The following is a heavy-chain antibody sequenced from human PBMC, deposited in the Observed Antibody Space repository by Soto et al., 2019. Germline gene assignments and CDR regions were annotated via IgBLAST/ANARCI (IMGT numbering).Heavy chain of an antibody. D-gene: IGHD3-10*01. CDR1: GYTFTSYG. CDR3: ARELTGVGEEYYFHY. V-gene: IGHV1-18*01. J-gene: IGHJ4*02. Sequence: QVQLVQSGAEVKKPGASVKVSCKASGYTFTSYGISWVRQAPGQGLEWMGWISAYNGNTNYAQKLQGRVTMTTDTSTSTAYMELRSLRSDDTAVSYCARELTGVGEEYYFHYWGQGTLVTVSS. CDR2: ISAYNGNT.